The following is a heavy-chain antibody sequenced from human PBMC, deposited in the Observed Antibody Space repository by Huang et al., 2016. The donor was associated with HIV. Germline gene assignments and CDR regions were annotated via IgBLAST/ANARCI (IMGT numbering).Heavy chain of an antibody. CDR3: ATSTPMLGESGGWSGKVVITENVPYVD. J-gene: IGHJ4*02. CDR2: ACPSLVAR. V-gene: IGHV1-69*01. D-gene: IGHD3-22*01. CDR1: GDSFTRLS. Sequence: QVHLVQSGAEVKKPGSSVKVSCKAYGDSFTRLSINWVRQVPGQGLEWMGGACPSLVARTYPLNCRGRGSISASSSTRTSSVELSSRRSDDTAMYYGATSTPMLGESGGWSGKVVITENVPYVDWGQGALVTVSS.